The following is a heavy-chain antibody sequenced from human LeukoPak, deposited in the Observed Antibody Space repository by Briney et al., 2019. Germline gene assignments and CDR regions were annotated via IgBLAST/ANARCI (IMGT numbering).Heavy chain of an antibody. CDR3: AKTIAAAGTFDY. CDR1: GFTFSSYA. D-gene: IGHD6-13*01. V-gene: IGHV3-23*01. J-gene: IGHJ4*02. CDR2: ISGSGGST. Sequence: PGGSLRLSCAASGFTFSSYAMSWVRQAPGKGLEWVSTISGSGGSTYYADSVKGRFTISRDNSKNTLYLQMNSLRAEDTAVYYCAKTIAAAGTFDYWGQGTLVTVSS.